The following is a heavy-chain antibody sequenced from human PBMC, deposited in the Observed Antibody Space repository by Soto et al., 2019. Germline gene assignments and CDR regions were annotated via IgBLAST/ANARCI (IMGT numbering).Heavy chain of an antibody. V-gene: IGHV3-30*18. CDR2: ISYDGSNK. CDR1: GFTFSSYG. Sequence: GGSLRLSCAASGFTFSSYGMHWVRQAPGKGLEWVAVISYDGSNKYYADSVKGRFTISRDNSKNTLYLQMTSLRAEDTAVYYCAKSGSLAFFGVDLLYYFAYWGRGTLVTVSS. J-gene: IGHJ4*02. D-gene: IGHD3-3*01. CDR3: AKSGSLAFFGVDLLYYFAY.